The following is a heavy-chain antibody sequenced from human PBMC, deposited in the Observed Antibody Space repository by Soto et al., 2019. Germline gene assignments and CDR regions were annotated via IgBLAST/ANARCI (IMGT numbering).Heavy chain of an antibody. V-gene: IGHV4-4*07. D-gene: IGHD3-3*01. J-gene: IGHJ4*02. CDR1: GGSISNYY. Sequence: SETLSLTCTVSGGSISNYYCNWIRQPAGKGLEWIGRIDTSGSTNYNPSLKSRATMSVDTSKQEFSLKLSSVTAADTALYYCARGGQDFWSGPFDYWGRGALVTVSS. CDR2: IDTSGST. CDR3: ARGGQDFWSGPFDY.